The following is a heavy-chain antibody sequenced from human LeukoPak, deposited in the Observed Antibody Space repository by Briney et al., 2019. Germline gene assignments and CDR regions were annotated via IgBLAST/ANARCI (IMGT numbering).Heavy chain of an antibody. CDR1: GGSISSSRYY. CDR2: IYYSGST. CDR3: ARHPLYYDSSGYLFDY. J-gene: IGHJ4*02. V-gene: IGHV4-39*01. D-gene: IGHD3-22*01. Sequence: SETLSLTCTVSGGSISSSRYYWGWIRQPPGKGLEWIGSIYYSGSTYYNPSLKSRVTISVDTSKNQFSLKLSSVTAADTAVYYCARHPLYYDSSGYLFDYWGQGTLVTVSS.